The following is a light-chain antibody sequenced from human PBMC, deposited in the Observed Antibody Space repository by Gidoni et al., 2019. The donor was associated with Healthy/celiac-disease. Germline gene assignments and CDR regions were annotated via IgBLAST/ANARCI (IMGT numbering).Light chain of an antibody. CDR1: HRVISSY. V-gene: IGKV3-20*01. CDR2: GAS. Sequence: LLTQSPGTLSLSPGERATLSFRASHRVISSYLAWYQEKPGQSPRLLIYGASSRATGIPDRFSGRGSGTDFTLTISRLEPEDFEVYYCQQYGSSPWTFGQGTKVEIK. CDR3: QQYGSSPWT. J-gene: IGKJ1*01.